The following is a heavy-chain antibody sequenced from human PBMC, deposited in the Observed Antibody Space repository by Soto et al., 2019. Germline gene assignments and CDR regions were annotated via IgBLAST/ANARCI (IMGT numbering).Heavy chain of an antibody. D-gene: IGHD2-2*01. CDR2: ISNTAITD. CDR1: GFSFSDYS. CDR3: ARDLHQMLPHNHYYYSLDV. Sequence: QVHLVESGGDLVKPGGSLRLSCVASGFSFSDYSVTWMRQAPGGGLDFVAFISNTAITDYYADSVKGRFTISRDNARNSFYLQMDSLRAEDAAVYYCARDLHQMLPHNHYYYSLDVWGTGTTVTVSS. V-gene: IGHV3-11*01. J-gene: IGHJ6*03.